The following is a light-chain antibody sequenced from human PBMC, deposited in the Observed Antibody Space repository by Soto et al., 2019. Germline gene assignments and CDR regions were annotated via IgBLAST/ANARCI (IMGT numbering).Light chain of an antibody. Sequence: DVPMTQSPSTLSASIGERITISCRASQSISNLLAWYQQKPGKAPKLLIYDASTLESGVPSRFRGSGSGTEFTLTISSLQPEACASYFCRQYNTYSWTFCQGTKVEIK. J-gene: IGKJ1*01. V-gene: IGKV1-5*01. CDR2: DAS. CDR1: QSISNL. CDR3: RQYNTYSWT.